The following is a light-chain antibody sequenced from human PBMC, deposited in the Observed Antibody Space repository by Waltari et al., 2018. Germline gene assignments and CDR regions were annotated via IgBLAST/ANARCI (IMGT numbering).Light chain of an antibody. V-gene: IGKV1-17*01. CDR3: LQHDSYPLT. CDR1: QRIASY. Sequence: DIQMTQSPSSLSASVGDTVTITYRASQRIASYVNWFQQKPGKSPTLLIFSSKILQSGVPSRFRGSGSGTDFTLTISGLQPDDFATYFCLQHDSYPLTFGGGTVVEI. CDR2: SSK. J-gene: IGKJ4*01.